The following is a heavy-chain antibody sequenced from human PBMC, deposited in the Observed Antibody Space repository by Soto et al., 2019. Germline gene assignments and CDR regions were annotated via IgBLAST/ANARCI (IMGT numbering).Heavy chain of an antibody. J-gene: IGHJ6*03. V-gene: IGHV3-30*18. CDR2: ISYDGSNK. CDR3: AKEVRYCSSTSCYARVNYYYYMDV. Sequence: QVQLVESGGGVVQPGRSLRLSCAASGFTFSSYGMHWVRQAPGKGLEWVAVISYDGSNKYYADSVKGRFTISRDNSKNTLYLQMNSPRAEDTAVYYCAKEVRYCSSTSCYARVNYYYYMDVWGKGTTVTVSS. D-gene: IGHD2-2*01. CDR1: GFTFSSYG.